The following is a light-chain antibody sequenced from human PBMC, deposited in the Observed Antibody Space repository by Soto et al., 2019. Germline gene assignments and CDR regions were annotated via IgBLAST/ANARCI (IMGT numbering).Light chain of an antibody. V-gene: IGLV2-11*01. Sequence: QSALTQPRSVSGSPGQSVTISCTGTSSDVGGYDYVSWCKQHPGKAPKLLIYDVTRRPSGVPDRFSGSKSGNTASLTISGLQAEDEADYYCCSYAGASTWMFGGGTKLTVL. CDR3: CSYAGASTWM. J-gene: IGLJ3*02. CDR1: SSDVGGYDY. CDR2: DVT.